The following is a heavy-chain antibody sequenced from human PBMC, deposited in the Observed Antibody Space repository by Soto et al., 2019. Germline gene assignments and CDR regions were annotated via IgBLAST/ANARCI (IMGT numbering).Heavy chain of an antibody. D-gene: IGHD2-21*01. Sequence: SETLSLTCVVSGGSLSINNWWSWVRQPPGKGLGWIGEIHHSGDTKYNPSIKSRVTMSVDTSKNQFSLKLTSVNTADTAIYYCTRGGDPYKTGHWGQGTLVTVSS. CDR2: IHHSGDT. J-gene: IGHJ4*02. V-gene: IGHV4-4*02. CDR1: GGSLSINNW. CDR3: TRGGDPYKTGH.